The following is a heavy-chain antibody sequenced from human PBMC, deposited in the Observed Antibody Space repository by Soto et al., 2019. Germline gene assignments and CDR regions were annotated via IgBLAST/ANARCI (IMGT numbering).Heavy chain of an antibody. J-gene: IGHJ6*02. CDR3: ARGGMTIYHYYDMDV. V-gene: IGHV1-3*01. Sequence: ASVKVSCKASGYTFTNYAIHWVRQAPGQRLEWMGWIHAGNGNTKYSQKFQGRVTIIRDTSASTAYMELSSLRSEDTAVYYCARGGMTIYHYYDMDVWGQGTTITFSS. CDR1: GYTFTNYA. D-gene: IGHD3-3*01. CDR2: IHAGNGNT.